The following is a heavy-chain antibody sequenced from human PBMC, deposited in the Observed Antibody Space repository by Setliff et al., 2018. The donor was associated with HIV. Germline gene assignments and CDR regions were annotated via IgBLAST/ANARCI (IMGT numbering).Heavy chain of an antibody. CDR2: ISAYNGNK. CDR3: AREGSSSASIAFDI. Sequence: GASVKVSCKAPGGTFTSYGISWVRQAPGQGLEWRGWISAYNGNKNYAQKLQGRVTMTTDTSTSTAYMELRSLRSDDTAVYYCAREGSSSASIAFDIWGQGTMVTVSS. D-gene: IGHD6-13*01. V-gene: IGHV1-18*01. J-gene: IGHJ3*02. CDR1: GGTFTSYG.